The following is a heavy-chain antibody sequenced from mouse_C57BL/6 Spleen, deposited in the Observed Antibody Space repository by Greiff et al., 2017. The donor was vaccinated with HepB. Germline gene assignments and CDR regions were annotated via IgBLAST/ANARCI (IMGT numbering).Heavy chain of an antibody. Sequence: QVQLQQPGAELVKPGASVKLSCKASGYTFTSYWMQWVKQRPGQGLEWIGEIDPSDSYTNYNQKFKGKATLTVDTSSSTAYMQLSSLTSEDSAVYYCARKAYGYDDYWGQGTTLTVSS. D-gene: IGHD2-2*01. CDR1: GYTFTSYW. CDR3: ARKAYGYDDY. J-gene: IGHJ2*01. CDR2: IDPSDSYT. V-gene: IGHV1-50*01.